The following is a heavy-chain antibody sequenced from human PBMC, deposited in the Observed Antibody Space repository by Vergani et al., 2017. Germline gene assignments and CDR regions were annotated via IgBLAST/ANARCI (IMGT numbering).Heavy chain of an antibody. J-gene: IGHJ6*02. D-gene: IGHD2-15*01. Sequence: EVRLVDSGGGLVQPGGSLRLSCGASGFTFSSYAMTWVRQAPGKGLEWVSAISGSGGNTFYTDSVKGRFTISRDNSKDTLYLQMNSLRVEDTAIYYCAKARDPNCKGGNCYSYYYGLDLWGQGTTVTVSS. CDR2: ISGSGGNT. V-gene: IGHV3-23*04. CDR1: GFTFSSYA. CDR3: AKARDPNCKGGNCYSYYYGLDL.